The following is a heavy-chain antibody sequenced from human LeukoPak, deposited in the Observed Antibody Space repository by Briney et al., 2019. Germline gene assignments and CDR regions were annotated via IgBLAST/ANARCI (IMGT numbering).Heavy chain of an antibody. V-gene: IGHV1-69*05. CDR3: ARFPLGGYYYFDY. Sequence: SVKVSCKASGGTFSSYAISRVRQAPGQGLEWMGRIIPIFGTANYAQKFQGRVTITTDESTSTAYMELSSPRSEDTAVYYCARFPLGGYYYFDYWGQGTLVTVSS. D-gene: IGHD3-22*01. J-gene: IGHJ4*02. CDR2: IIPIFGTA. CDR1: GGTFSSYA.